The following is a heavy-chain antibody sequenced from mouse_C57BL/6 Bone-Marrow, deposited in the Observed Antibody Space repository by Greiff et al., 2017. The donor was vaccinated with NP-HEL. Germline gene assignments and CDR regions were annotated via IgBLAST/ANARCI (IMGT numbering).Heavy chain of an antibody. J-gene: IGHJ2*01. Sequence: QVQLQQSGPELVKPGASVKISCKASGYAFSSSWMNWVKQRPGKGLEWIGRIYPGDGDTNYNGKFKGKATLTADKSSSTAYMQLSSLTSEDSAVYFCARFGGLRRLFDYWGQGTTLTVSS. CDR3: ARFGGLRRLFDY. V-gene: IGHV1-82*01. D-gene: IGHD2-2*01. CDR1: GYAFSSSW. CDR2: IYPGDGDT.